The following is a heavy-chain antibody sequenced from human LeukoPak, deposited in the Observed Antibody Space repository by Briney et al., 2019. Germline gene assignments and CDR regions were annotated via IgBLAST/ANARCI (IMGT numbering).Heavy chain of an antibody. Sequence: SCKASGYTFTGYYMHWVRQAPGKGLVWVSRINSDGSSTSYADSVKGRFTISRDNAKNTLYLQMNSLRAEDTAVYYCASIAYYDFWSGYYTTSDFDYWGQGTLVTVSS. V-gene: IGHV3-74*01. J-gene: IGHJ4*02. CDR1: GYTFTGYY. D-gene: IGHD3-3*01. CDR2: INSDGSST. CDR3: ASIAYYDFWSGYYTTSDFDY.